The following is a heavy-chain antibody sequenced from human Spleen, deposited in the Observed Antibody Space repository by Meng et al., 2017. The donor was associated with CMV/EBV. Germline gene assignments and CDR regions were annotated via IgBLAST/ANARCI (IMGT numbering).Heavy chain of an antibody. CDR3: TTDLESSSWYWYFDL. Sequence: GESLKISCAASGFTFSNAWMSWVRQAPGKGLEWVGRIKSKTDGGTTDYAAPVKGRFTISRDDSKNTLYLQMNSLKTEDTAVYYCTTDLESSSWYWYFDLWGRGTLVTVSS. D-gene: IGHD6-13*01. V-gene: IGHV3-15*01. J-gene: IGHJ2*01. CDR2: IKSKTDGGTT. CDR1: GFTFSNAW.